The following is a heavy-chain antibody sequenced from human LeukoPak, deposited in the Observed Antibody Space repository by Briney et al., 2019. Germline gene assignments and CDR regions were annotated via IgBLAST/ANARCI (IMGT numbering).Heavy chain of an antibody. CDR2: ISSSSSYI. Sequence: GGSLRLSCAVSGITFSSYSMNWVRQAPGKGLEWVSSISSSSSYIYYADSVKGRFTISRDNAKNSLYLQMNSLRAEDTAVYYCAREMVLMVYVHYYYGMDVWGQGTTVTVSS. CDR3: AREMVLMVYVHYYYGMDV. D-gene: IGHD2-8*01. J-gene: IGHJ6*02. V-gene: IGHV3-21*01. CDR1: GITFSSYS.